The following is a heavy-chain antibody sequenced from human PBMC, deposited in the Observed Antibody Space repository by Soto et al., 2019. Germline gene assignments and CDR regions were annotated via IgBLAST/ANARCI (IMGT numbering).Heavy chain of an antibody. D-gene: IGHD3-22*01. Sequence: ASVNVSCKASRYTFTSYGISWLRQAPCHGLEWMGCLSAYNGNTNYAQKLEGRLTMTTDTSTSTAYMELRSLRSDDTAVYYCAPDLREWVSRVPIYYNNGRRGYHKQSTFDT. CDR1: RYTFTSYG. CDR2: LSAYNGNT. V-gene: IGHV1-18*04. CDR3: APDLREWVSRVPIYYNNGRRGYHKQSTFDT. J-gene: IGHJ5*01.